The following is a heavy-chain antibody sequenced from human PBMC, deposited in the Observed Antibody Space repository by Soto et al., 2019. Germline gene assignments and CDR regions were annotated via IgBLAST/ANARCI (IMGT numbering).Heavy chain of an antibody. CDR3: AKDQRDVRYFDY. CDR2: ISGSGGST. CDR1: GFTFSSYA. V-gene: IGHV3-23*01. J-gene: IGHJ4*02. Sequence: EVQLLESGGGLVQPGGSLRLSCAASGFTFSSYAMSWVRQAPGKRLEWVSAISGSGGSTYYADSVKGRFTISRDNSNNTRYLQMNSLRAEETAVYYCAKDQRDVRYFDYWGQGTLVTVSS.